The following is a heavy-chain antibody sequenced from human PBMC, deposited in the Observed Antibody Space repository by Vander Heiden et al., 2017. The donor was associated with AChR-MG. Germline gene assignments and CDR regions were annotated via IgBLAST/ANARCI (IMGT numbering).Heavy chain of an antibody. CDR1: GFTFSSDG. CDR3: ARDCGVLLWFGEFNNWFDP. D-gene: IGHD3-10*01. J-gene: IGHJ5*02. V-gene: IGHV3-33*01. CDR2: IWYDGSNK. Sequence: QVQLVESGGGVVQPGRSLRLSCAASGFTFSSDGMHWVRQAPGKGLEWVAVIWYDGSNKYYADSVKGRFTISRDNSKNTLYLQMNSLRAEDTAVYYCARDCGVLLWFGEFNNWFDPWGQGTLVTVSS.